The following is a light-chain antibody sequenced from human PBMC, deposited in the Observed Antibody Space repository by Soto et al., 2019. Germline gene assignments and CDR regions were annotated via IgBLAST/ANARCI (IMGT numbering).Light chain of an antibody. V-gene: IGKV4-1*01. CDR1: QSVLHSSNTKNY. CDR3: QQYYSSRS. Sequence: DIVMTQSPDSLAVSLGERATINCKSSQSVLHSSNTKNYLAWYQQKPGQPPKLLIYWASTRESGVPDRFSDSGSGTDFTLNISSLQAEDVAVYYCQQYYSSRSFGQGTKVEIK. CDR2: WAS. J-gene: IGKJ1*01.